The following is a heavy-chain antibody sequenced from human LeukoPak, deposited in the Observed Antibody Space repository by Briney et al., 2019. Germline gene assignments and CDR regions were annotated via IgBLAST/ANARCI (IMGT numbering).Heavy chain of an antibody. CDR1: GFTFSSYA. J-gene: IGHJ4*02. CDR2: ISGSGGST. Sequence: PGGSLRLSCAASGFTFSSYAMSWVRQAPGKGLEWVSAISGSGGSTYYADSVKGRFTISRDNSKNTLYLQMNSLRAEDTAVYYCAKDFDSSGWFLIFDYWGQGTLVTVSS. D-gene: IGHD6-19*01. V-gene: IGHV3-23*01. CDR3: AKDFDSSGWFLIFDY.